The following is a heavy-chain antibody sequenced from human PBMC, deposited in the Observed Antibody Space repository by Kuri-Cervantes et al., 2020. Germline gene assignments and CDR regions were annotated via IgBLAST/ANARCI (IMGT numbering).Heavy chain of an antibody. D-gene: IGHD6-13*01. V-gene: IGHV3-21*03. CDR3: NGYSSSWYARFLLSTNDY. CDR1: GFTFSSYS. CDR2: ISSSSYI. J-gene: IGHJ4*02. Sequence: GESLKISCAASGFTFSSYSMNWVRQAPGKGLEWVSSISSSSYIYYADSVKGRFTISRDNAKNSLYLQMNSLKTEDTAVYYCNGYSSSWYARFLLSTNDYWGQGTLVTVSS.